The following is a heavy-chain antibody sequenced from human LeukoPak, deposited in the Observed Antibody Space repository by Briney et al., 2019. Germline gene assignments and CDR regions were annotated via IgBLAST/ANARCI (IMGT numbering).Heavy chain of an antibody. CDR1: GFTFSSYE. Sequence: GGSLRLSCAASGFTFSSYEMNWVRQAPGKGLEWVSYSSSSGHTIYYADSVKGRFTISRDNSKNTLYLQMNSLRAEDTAVYYCAKDRYGSGSYTPQGVFDYWGQGTLVTVSS. CDR3: AKDRYGSGSYTPQGVFDY. CDR2: SSSSGHTI. V-gene: IGHV3-48*03. J-gene: IGHJ4*02. D-gene: IGHD3-10*01.